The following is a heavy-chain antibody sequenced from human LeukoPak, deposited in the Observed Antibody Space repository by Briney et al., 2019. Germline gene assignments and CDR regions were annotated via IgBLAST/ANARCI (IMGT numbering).Heavy chain of an antibody. CDR2: ISDDGSNT. J-gene: IGHJ2*01. D-gene: IGHD5-18*01. CDR1: GFTLSSFG. V-gene: IGHV3-30*18. CDR3: AKDADTATIIYWYFDL. Sequence: GGSLRLSCTASGFTLSSFGMHWVRQAPGKGLEWVAVISDDGSNTYYADSVKGRFTISRDNSKNTLYLQLNSLRAEDTAVYYCAKDADTATIIYWYFDLWGRGTLVTVSS.